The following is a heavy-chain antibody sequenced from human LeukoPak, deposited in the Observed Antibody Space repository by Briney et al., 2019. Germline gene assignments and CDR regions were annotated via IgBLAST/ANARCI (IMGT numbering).Heavy chain of an antibody. V-gene: IGHV3-33*01. J-gene: IGHJ4*02. Sequence: PGRSLRLSCAASGFTFSSYGMHWVRQAPGKGLEWVAVIWYDRSNKYYADSVKGRFTISRDNSKNTLYLQMNSLRAEDTAVYYCARDDCSGGSCYGEGFDYWGQGTLVTVSS. D-gene: IGHD2-15*01. CDR1: GFTFSSYG. CDR2: IWYDRSNK. CDR3: ARDDCSGGSCYGEGFDY.